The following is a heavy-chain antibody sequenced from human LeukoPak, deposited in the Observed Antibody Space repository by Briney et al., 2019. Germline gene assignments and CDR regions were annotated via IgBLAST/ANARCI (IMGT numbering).Heavy chain of an antibody. J-gene: IGHJ6*03. CDR1: GGSFSGYY. CDR3: ARSVEGYCSGGSCYSYYYYMDV. Sequence: SESLSLTCAVYGGSFSGYYWSWIRQPPGKGLEWIGEINHSGSTNYNPSLKSRVTISVDTSKNQFSLKLSSVTAADTAVYYCARSVEGYCSGGSCYSYYYYMDVWGKGTTVTVSS. D-gene: IGHD2-15*01. CDR2: INHSGST. V-gene: IGHV4-34*01.